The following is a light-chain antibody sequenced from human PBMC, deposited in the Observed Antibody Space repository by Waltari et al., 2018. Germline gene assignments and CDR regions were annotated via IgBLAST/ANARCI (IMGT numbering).Light chain of an antibody. CDR2: DVS. CDR3: SSYTSSSTYV. CDR1: SSDVGGYNS. J-gene: IGLJ1*01. V-gene: IGLV2-14*03. Sequence: ALPHPPPASASPGQSPTISCTGTSSDVGGYNSVSWYQQHPGKAPKLMIYDVSNPPSGVSNRFSGSKSGNTASLTISGLQAEVEADYYCSSYTSSSTYVFGTGTKVTVL.